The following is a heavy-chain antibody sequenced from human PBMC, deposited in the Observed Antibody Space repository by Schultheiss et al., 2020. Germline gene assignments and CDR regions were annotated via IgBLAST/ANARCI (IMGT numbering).Heavy chain of an antibody. J-gene: IGHJ3*02. D-gene: IGHD2-21*01. CDR2: INHSGST. CDR3: AKDLGCGGDCYAFDI. CDR1: GGSISSGGYY. Sequence: SETLSLTCTVSGGSISSGGYYWSWIRQPPGKGLEWIGEINHSGSTNYNPSLKSRVTISVDTSKNQFSLKLSSVTAADTAVYYCAKDLGCGGDCYAFDIWGQGTMVTVSS. V-gene: IGHV4-39*07.